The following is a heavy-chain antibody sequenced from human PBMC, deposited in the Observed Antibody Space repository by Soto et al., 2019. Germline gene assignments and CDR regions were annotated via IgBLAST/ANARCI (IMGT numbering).Heavy chain of an antibody. V-gene: IGHV1-18*01. CDR2: ISAYNGNT. J-gene: IGHJ4*02. D-gene: IGHD3-10*01. CDR1: GYTFTSYG. Sequence: GASVKVSCKASGYTFTSYGISWVRQAPGQGLEWMGWISAYNGNTNYAQKLQGRVTMTTDTSTSTAYMELRSLRSDDTAVYYCASTDYGSGSYYSPDYWGQGTLVTVSS. CDR3: ASTDYGSGSYYSPDY.